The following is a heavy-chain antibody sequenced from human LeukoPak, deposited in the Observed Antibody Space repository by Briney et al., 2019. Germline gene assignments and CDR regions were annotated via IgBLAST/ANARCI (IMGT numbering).Heavy chain of an antibody. CDR1: GFTFSSYA. J-gene: IGHJ4*02. Sequence: PGRSLRLSCAASGFTFSSYAMHWVRQAPGEGLEWVAVISYDGSNKYYADSVKGRFTISRDNSKNTLYLQMNSLRAEDTAVYYCARGQPYIAVAGTFDYWGQGTLVTVSS. CDR3: ARGQPYIAVAGTFDY. V-gene: IGHV3-30*04. D-gene: IGHD6-19*01. CDR2: ISYDGSNK.